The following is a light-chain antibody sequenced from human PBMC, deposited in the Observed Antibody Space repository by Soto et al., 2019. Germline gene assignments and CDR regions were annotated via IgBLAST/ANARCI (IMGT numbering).Light chain of an antibody. CDR1: SSNVGTNT. CDR2: SNN. CDR3: AAWDDSLNGHVV. Sequence: QSVLTQPPSASGTPGQTVTVSCSGSSSNVGTNTVNWYQQLPGTAPRLIIYSNNKRPSGVPDRFSGSKSGTSASLAISGLQSADEAEYYCAAWDDSLNGHVVFGGGTQLTVL. J-gene: IGLJ2*01. V-gene: IGLV1-44*01.